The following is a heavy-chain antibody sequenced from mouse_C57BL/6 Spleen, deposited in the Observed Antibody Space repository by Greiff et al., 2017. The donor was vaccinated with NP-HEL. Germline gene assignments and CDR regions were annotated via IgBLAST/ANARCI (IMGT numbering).Heavy chain of an antibody. CDR2: IYPGDGDT. CDR3: ARRVDGDYFDY. Sequence: VQLQQSGPELVKPGASVKISCKASGYAFSSSWMNWVKQRPGKGLEWIGRIYPGDGDTNYNGKFKGKATLTADKSSSTAYMQLSRLTSEDSAVYFCARRVDGDYFDYWGRGTTLTVSS. J-gene: IGHJ2*01. CDR1: GYAFSSSW. D-gene: IGHD2-3*01. V-gene: IGHV1-82*01.